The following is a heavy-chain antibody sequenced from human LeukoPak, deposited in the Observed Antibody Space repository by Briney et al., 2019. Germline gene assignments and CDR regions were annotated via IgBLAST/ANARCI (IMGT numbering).Heavy chain of an antibody. CDR3: ARSGSGYFDY. J-gene: IGHJ4*02. V-gene: IGHV3-7*01. CDR2: IKQDGSEK. Sequence: PGGSLRLSCAASGITLSVYWMSRVRQAPGKGLEWVANIKQDGSEKYYRDSVQGRFTISRDNAKNSLYLQMNSLRAEDTAVYYCARSGSGYFDYWGQGSLVTVSS. CDR1: GITLSVYW.